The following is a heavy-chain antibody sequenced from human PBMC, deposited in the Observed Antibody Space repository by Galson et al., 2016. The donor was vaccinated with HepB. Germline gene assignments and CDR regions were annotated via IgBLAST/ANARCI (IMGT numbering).Heavy chain of an antibody. D-gene: IGHD2/OR15-2a*01. V-gene: IGHV1-18*01. CDR1: GYTFTTSG. CDR2: ISTYSGNT. CDR3: ARDVQYRFDS. J-gene: IGHJ4*02. Sequence: SVKVSCKASGYTFTTSGISWVRQAPGQGLEWMGWISTYSGNTKYAQKFHGGLTLTTDSSTTTAYMELRSLRFDDTALYYCARDVQYRFDSWGQGTLVTVSS.